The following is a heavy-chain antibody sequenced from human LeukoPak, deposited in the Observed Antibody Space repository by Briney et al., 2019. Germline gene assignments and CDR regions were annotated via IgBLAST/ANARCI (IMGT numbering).Heavy chain of an antibody. CDR1: GFTFSSYW. CDR2: IKQDGSEK. D-gene: IGHD3-10*01. J-gene: IGHJ6*03. Sequence: QPGGSLRLSCAASGFTFSSYWMSWVRQAPGKGLEWVANIKQDGSEKYSVDSVKGRFTISRDNAKNSLYLQMNSLRAEDTAVYFCARVGYIWFGVGGSYMDVWGKGTTVTISS. V-gene: IGHV3-7*01. CDR3: ARVGYIWFGVGGSYMDV.